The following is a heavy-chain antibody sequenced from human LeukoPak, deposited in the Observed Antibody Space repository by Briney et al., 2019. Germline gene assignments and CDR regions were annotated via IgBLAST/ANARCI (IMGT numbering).Heavy chain of an antibody. CDR2: INTDGSST. CDR3: VRGYSGTYRADY. Sequence: PGGSLRLSCAASGFTFSNYWMHWVRQGPGKGLVWVSRINTDGSSTTYADSVKGRSTISRDNAENTLYLQVNSLRAEDTALYYCVRGYSGTYRADYWGQGTLVTVSS. J-gene: IGHJ4*02. CDR1: GFTFSNYW. D-gene: IGHD1-26*01. V-gene: IGHV3-74*01.